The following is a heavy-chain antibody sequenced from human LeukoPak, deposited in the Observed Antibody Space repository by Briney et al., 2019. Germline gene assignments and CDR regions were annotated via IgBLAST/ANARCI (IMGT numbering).Heavy chain of an antibody. J-gene: IGHJ4*02. V-gene: IGHV4-38-2*01. CDR3: ATYSSLSLQPQY. CDR1: GYSISSGYY. Sequence: SETLSLTCAVSGYSISSGYYWGWIRQPPGKGLEWIGSIYHTESTYYNPSFKSRVIISVDTSKNHFSLKLSSATAADTAVYYCATYSSLSLQPQYWGQGTLVTVSS. CDR2: IYHTEST. D-gene: IGHD2-15*01.